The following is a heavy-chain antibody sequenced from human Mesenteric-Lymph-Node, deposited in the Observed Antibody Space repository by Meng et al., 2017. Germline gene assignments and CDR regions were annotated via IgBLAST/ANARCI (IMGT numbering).Heavy chain of an antibody. V-gene: IGHV1-46*01. Sequence: ASVKVSCKASGYTFTNFYIHWVRQAPGQGLEWMGLINPSGGATNFAQKFQGRVTMTRDTSTSTVYMELSSLRSEDTAVYYCARGGIVNYYYYGMDVWGQGTTVTVSS. CDR1: GYTFTNFY. CDR3: ARGGIVNYYYYGMDV. J-gene: IGHJ6*02. CDR2: INPSGGAT. D-gene: IGHD1-26*01.